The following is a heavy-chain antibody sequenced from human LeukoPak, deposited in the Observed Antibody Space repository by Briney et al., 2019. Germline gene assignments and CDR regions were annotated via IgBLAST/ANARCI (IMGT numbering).Heavy chain of an antibody. CDR3: ARRIVFEEYTDAFDI. CDR1: GGSINNYY. J-gene: IGHJ3*02. V-gene: IGHV4-59*08. D-gene: IGHD6-6*01. CDR2: IYYSGST. Sequence: PSETLSLTCTVSGGSINNYYWSWIRQPPGKGLEWIGYIYYSGSTNYSPSLKSRATISVDTSKNQFSLRLSSVTAADTAVYYCARRIVFEEYTDAFDIWGQGTMVTVSS.